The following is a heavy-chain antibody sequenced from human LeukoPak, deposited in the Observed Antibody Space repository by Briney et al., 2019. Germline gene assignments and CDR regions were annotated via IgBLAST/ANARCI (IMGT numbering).Heavy chain of an antibody. D-gene: IGHD3-9*01. CDR1: GFTVSSNY. CDR2: ISGSGGST. J-gene: IGHJ4*02. Sequence: GGSLRLSCAASGFTVSSNYMSWVRQAPGKGLEWVSAISGSGGSTYYADSVKGRFTISRDNSKNTLYLQMNSLRAEDTAVYYCAKDALPYYDILTGYYNYWGQGTLVTVSS. V-gene: IGHV3-23*01. CDR3: AKDALPYYDILTGYYNY.